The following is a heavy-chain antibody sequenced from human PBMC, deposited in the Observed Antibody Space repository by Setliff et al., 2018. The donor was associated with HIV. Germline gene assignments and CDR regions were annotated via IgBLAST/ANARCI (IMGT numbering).Heavy chain of an antibody. V-gene: IGHV4-61*02. CDR1: GGSISSVNYY. CDR2: IYASGSP. J-gene: IGHJ4*02. D-gene: IGHD6-19*01. CDR3: ARQNSGWGVGLYYFDY. Sequence: SETLSLTCNVSGGSISSVNYYWNWIRQPAGKGLEWIGRIYASGSPTYNSSLESRVTISVDTSKNHFSLRLNSVTAADTALYYCARQNSGWGVGLYYFDYWGQGTLVTVPS.